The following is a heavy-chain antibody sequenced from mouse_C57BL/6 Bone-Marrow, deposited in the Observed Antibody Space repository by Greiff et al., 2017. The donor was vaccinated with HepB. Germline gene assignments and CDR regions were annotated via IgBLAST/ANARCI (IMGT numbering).Heavy chain of an antibody. V-gene: IGHV1-81*01. J-gene: IGHJ4*01. Sequence: VQLQQSGAELARPGASVKLSCKASGYTFTSYGIRWVKQRPGQGLEWIGEIYPRSGNTYYNEKFKGKATLTADKSSSTAYMELRSLTSEDSAVYYCARRDYGNHYYAMDYWGQGTSVTVSS. CDR1: GYTFTSYG. D-gene: IGHD2-1*01. CDR2: IYPRSGNT. CDR3: ARRDYGNHYYAMDY.